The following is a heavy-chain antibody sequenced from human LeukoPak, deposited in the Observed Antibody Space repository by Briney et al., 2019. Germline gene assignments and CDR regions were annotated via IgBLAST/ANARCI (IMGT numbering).Heavy chain of an antibody. CDR2: IKWNSGSI. Sequence: GGSLRLSCAASGFTFDDYAMHWVRQAPGKGLEWVSTIKWNSGSIGYADSVKGRFTISRDNAKNSLYLQMSSLRPEDTALYYCAKDRRIAAAGKYGMDVWGQGTSVTVSS. J-gene: IGHJ6*02. CDR3: AKDRRIAAAGKYGMDV. D-gene: IGHD6-13*01. V-gene: IGHV3-9*01. CDR1: GFTFDDYA.